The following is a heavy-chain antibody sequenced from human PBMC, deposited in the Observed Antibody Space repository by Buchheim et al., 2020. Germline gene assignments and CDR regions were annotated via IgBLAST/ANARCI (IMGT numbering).Heavy chain of an antibody. CDR3: ARQGHWWVNSSGWYLDY. CDR1: GGSFSGYY. V-gene: IGHV4-34*01. CDR2: INHSGST. J-gene: IGHJ4*02. Sequence: QVQLQQWGAGLLKPSETLSLTCAVYGGSFSGYYWSWIRQPPGKGLEWIGEINHSGSTNYNPSLQSLVTISVDTSKNQFSLMLSSVTAADTAVYYCARQGHWWVNSSGWYLDYWGQGTL. D-gene: IGHD6-19*01.